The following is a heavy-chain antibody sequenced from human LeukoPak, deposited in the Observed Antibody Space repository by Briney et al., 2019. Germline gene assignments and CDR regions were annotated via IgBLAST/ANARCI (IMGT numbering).Heavy chain of an antibody. Sequence: SETLSLTCTVSGGSISSYYWSWIRQPPGKGLEWIGYIYTSGSTNYNPSLKSRVTISVDTSKNQFSLKLSSVTAADTAVYYCARSIAAAFLAIGWFDPWGQGTLVTVSS. CDR2: IYTSGST. CDR1: GGSISSYY. CDR3: ARSIAAAFLAIGWFDP. V-gene: IGHV4-4*09. J-gene: IGHJ5*02. D-gene: IGHD6-13*01.